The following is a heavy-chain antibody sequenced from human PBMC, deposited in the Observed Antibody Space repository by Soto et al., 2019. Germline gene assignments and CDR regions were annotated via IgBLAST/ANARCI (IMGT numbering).Heavy chain of an antibody. J-gene: IGHJ2*01. D-gene: IGHD3-9*01. CDR2: IDHSGGT. Sequence: PSETLSLTCAVYGGSFSGYYWSWIRQPPGKGLEWIGEIDHSGGTNYNPSLKSRVTISVDTSKNQFSLNLSSVTAADTAVYYCARGTDTWFFALWGRGSLVTVSS. CDR3: ARGTDTWFFAL. V-gene: IGHV4-34*01. CDR1: GGSFSGYY.